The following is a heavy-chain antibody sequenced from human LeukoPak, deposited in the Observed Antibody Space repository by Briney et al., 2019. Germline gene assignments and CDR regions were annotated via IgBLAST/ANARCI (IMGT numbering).Heavy chain of an antibody. CDR3: ARDPVGVRYSSGPGAKFDY. D-gene: IGHD6-19*01. CDR2: ISSSSSYI. Sequence: GGSLRLSCAASGFTFSSYSMNWVRQAPGKGLEWVSSISSSSSYIYYADSVKGRFTISRDNAKNSLYLQMNSLRAEDTAVYYCARDPVGVRYSSGPGAKFDYWGQGTLVTVSS. CDR1: GFTFSSYS. J-gene: IGHJ4*02. V-gene: IGHV3-21*01.